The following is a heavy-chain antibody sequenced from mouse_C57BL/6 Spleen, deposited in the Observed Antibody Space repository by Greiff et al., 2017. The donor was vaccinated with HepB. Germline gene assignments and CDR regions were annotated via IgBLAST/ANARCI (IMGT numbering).Heavy chain of an antibody. CDR2: ISYDGSN. J-gene: IGHJ2*01. D-gene: IGHD1-1*01. V-gene: IGHV3-6*01. CDR1: GYSITSGYY. Sequence: QLQQSGPGLVKPSQSLSLTCSVTGYSITSGYYWNWIRQFPGNKLEWMGYISYDGSNNYNPSLKNRISITRDTSKNQFFLKLNSVTTEDTATYYCARGDYYGSSYDYWGQGTTLTVSS. CDR3: ARGDYYGSSYDY.